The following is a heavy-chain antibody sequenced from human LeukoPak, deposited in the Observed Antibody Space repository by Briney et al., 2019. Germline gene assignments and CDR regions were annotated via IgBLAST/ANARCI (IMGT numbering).Heavy chain of an antibody. CDR1: VGSISSSFYH. V-gene: IGHV4-39*01. CDR2: IYYSGNT. J-gene: IGHJ4*02. D-gene: IGHD3-10*01. CDR3: ATEANSGSIPRFDC. Sequence: PSETLSLTCTVSVGSISSSFYHWGWISQPPGKGLEWIGSIYYSGNTYYNPSLKSPVTISVATSKNQFSLRLTSVTAADTAVYYCATEANSGSIPRFDCWGQGTLITVSS.